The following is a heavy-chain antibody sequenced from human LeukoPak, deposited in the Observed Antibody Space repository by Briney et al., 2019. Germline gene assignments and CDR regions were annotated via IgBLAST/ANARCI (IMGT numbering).Heavy chain of an antibody. Sequence: SETLSLTCAVFGGSSSGYYWSWIRQPPGKGLEWIGEINHSGSTNYNPSLKSRVTISVDTSKNQFSLKLSSVTAADTAVYYCARVGARQQLDYWGQGTLVTVSS. CDR2: INHSGST. D-gene: IGHD6-13*01. J-gene: IGHJ4*02. V-gene: IGHV4-34*01. CDR3: ARVGARQQLDY. CDR1: GGSSSGYY.